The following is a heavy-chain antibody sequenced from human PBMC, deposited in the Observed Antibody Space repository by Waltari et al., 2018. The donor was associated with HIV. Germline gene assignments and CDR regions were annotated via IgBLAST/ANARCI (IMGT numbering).Heavy chain of an antibody. V-gene: IGHV3-53*02. CDR2: IYRSGDA. CDR1: GLSVSSNY. CDR3: ARVRSIMGRFLGFDY. Sequence: EVQLVETGGGLIQHGGSLGLSCAASGLSVSSNYMNWVRQAPGKGLEWVSVIYRSGDAYYADFVKGRFTISRDNSKNTLYLQMNSLRAEDTAVYYCARVRSIMGRFLGFDYWGQGTLVTVSS. D-gene: IGHD3-3*02. J-gene: IGHJ4*02.